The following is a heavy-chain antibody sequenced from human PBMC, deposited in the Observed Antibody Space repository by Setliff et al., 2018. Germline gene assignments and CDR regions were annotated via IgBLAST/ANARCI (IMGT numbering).Heavy chain of an antibody. J-gene: IGHJ4*02. D-gene: IGHD3-22*01. CDR1: GYTFTTYA. CDR3: AKDTHYYASSGYYCFDY. V-gene: IGHV7-4-1*02. Sequence: GASVKVSCKASGYTFTTYAMTWMRQAPGQGLEYMGWINTNTGNPSYAQGFTGRYVFALDTSVSTAYLQINSLKAEDTGVYYCAKDTHYYASSGYYCFDYWGQGTLVTVSS. CDR2: INTNTGNP.